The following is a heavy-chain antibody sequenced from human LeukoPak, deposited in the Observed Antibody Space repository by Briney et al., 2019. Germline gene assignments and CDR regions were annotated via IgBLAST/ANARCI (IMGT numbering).Heavy chain of an antibody. CDR1: GFTFSSFE. Sequence: GGSLRLSCAATGFTFSSFEMNWVRQAPGKGLEWVSHITSGGSSIYYADSVKGRFTLSRDDAKNSLYLQMNGLRAEDTAIYYCARDKYNWNSPDPFFYYYGLDVWGQGTTVTVSS. D-gene: IGHD1-1*01. CDR3: ARDKYNWNSPDPFFYYYGLDV. CDR2: ITSGGSSI. V-gene: IGHV3-48*03. J-gene: IGHJ6*02.